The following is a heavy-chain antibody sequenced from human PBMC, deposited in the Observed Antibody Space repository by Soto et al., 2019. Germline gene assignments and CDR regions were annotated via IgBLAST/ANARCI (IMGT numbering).Heavy chain of an antibody. J-gene: IGHJ2*01. V-gene: IGHV3-30-3*01. CDR3: ARGGVGSSLTPRFDL. Sequence: QVQLVESGGGVVQPGRSLRLSCAASGFTFSSYAMHWVRQAPGKGLEWVAVISYDGSNKYYADSVKGRFTISRDNSKNTLYLQMNSLRSEYTAVYYCARGGVGSSLTPRFDLWGRGTLVTVSS. D-gene: IGHD3-9*01. CDR2: ISYDGSNK. CDR1: GFTFSSYA.